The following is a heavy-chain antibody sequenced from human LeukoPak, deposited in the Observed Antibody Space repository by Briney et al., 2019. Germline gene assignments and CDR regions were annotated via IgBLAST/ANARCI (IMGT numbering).Heavy chain of an antibody. D-gene: IGHD6-13*01. J-gene: IGHJ4*02. CDR3: AKMGWSSSRYDGHDY. Sequence: GGSLRLSCAVSGFTFSSYAMSWVRQAPGKGLGWVSAISGSGVSTYYADSVKGRFTISRDNSKNTLYLQMNSLRAEDTAVYYCAKMGWSSSRYDGHDYWGQGTLVTVSS. CDR2: ISGSGVST. V-gene: IGHV3-23*01. CDR1: GFTFSSYA.